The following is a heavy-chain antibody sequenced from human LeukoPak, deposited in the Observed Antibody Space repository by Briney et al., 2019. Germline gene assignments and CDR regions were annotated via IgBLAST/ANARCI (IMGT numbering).Heavy chain of an antibody. CDR3: ARGGRLRPYYYYYYRDV. Sequence: ASVKVSFKASGYTFTGYYMHWVRQAPGQGLEWMGWINPNNGGTNYAQKLQGKVTMTRDTSISTAYMEVSRLRSDDTAVYYCARGGRLRPYYYYYYRDVWGKGTTVTVSS. D-gene: IGHD5-12*01. CDR2: INPNNGGT. CDR1: GYTFTGYY. V-gene: IGHV1-2*02. J-gene: IGHJ6*03.